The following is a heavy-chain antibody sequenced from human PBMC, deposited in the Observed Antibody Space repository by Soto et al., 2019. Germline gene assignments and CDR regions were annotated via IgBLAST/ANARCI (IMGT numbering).Heavy chain of an antibody. J-gene: IGHJ5*02. D-gene: IGHD1-26*01. V-gene: IGHV1-18*01. CDR1: GYTFTSYG. Sequence: QVQLVQSGAEVKKPGASVKVSCKASGYTFTSYGISWVRQAPGQGLEWMGWISADNGNTNYAQKLQGRVTMTTDTSTSTADLEVMSLRSDDTAVYYCARSSGTSYIWFDPGGQGTLVTVSS. CDR2: ISADNGNT. CDR3: ARSSGTSYIWFDP.